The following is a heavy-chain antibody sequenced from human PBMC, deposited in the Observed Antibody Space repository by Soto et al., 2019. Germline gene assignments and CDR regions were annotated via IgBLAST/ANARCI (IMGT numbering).Heavy chain of an antibody. V-gene: IGHV4-59*08. CDR2: IYYSGST. CDR1: GGSISSYY. J-gene: IGHJ4*02. CDR3: ARRYGSCFDY. D-gene: IGHD5-18*01. Sequence: QVQLQESGPGLVKPSETLSLTCTVSGGSISSYYWSWIRQPPGKGLEWIGYIYYSGSTNYNPSLXGRAPIXXDTSKNQFSLKLSSVTAADTAVYYCARRYGSCFDYWGQGTLVTVSS.